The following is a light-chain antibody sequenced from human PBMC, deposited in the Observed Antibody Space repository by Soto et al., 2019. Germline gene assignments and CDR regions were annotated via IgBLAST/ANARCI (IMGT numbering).Light chain of an antibody. CDR1: SSDVGSYNR. CDR3: SSYTSSSTYV. V-gene: IGLV2-18*02. CDR2: EVS. Sequence: QSALTQPPSVSGSPGQSFAISCTGSSSDVGSYNRVSWYQQPPGTAPKVMIYEVSNRPSGVPDRFSGSKSGNTASLTISGLQAEDDADYYCSSYTSSSTYVFGTGTKLTVL. J-gene: IGLJ1*01.